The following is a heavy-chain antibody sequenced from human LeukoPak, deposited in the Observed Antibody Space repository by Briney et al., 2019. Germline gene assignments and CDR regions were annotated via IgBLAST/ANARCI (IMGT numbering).Heavy chain of an antibody. J-gene: IGHJ6*02. V-gene: IGHV3-21*01. CDR2: ISSSSSYI. D-gene: IGHD5-12*01. Sequence: GGSLRLSCAASGSTFSSYSMNWVRQAPGKGLEWVSSISSSSSYIYYADSVKGRFTISRDNAKNSLYLQMNSLRAEDTAVYYCARPGVVATISYYYYGMDVWGQGTTVTVSS. CDR1: GSTFSSYS. CDR3: ARPGVVATISYYYYGMDV.